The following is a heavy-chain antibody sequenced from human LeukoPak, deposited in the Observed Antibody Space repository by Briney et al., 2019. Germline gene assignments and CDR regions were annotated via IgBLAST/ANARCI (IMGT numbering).Heavy chain of an antibody. CDR1: GGSLSGYY. CDR3: ARGGYNIDWMKDAPDN. Sequence: PSETLSLTCGVYGGSLSGYYYNWLRQSPGKGLEWIAEINHLGSTNYNPSLKSRVAISIDTSKSQFSLRLSSVTAADTAVYYCARGGYNIDWMKDAPDNWGQGTLVTVSS. D-gene: IGHD3-9*01. J-gene: IGHJ4*02. V-gene: IGHV4-34*01. CDR2: INHLGST.